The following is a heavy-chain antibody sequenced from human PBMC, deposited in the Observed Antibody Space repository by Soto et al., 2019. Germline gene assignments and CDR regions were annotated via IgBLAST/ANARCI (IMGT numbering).Heavy chain of an antibody. CDR1: GFTFSSYA. V-gene: IGHV3-23*01. CDR2: ISGSGGTT. D-gene: IGHD6-25*01. Sequence: EVQLLESGGGLVQPGRSLRLSCAASGFTFSSYAMSWVRQAPGKGLEWVSAISGSGGTTYYAGSVKGRFTISRDNSKNTLFLQMNSLRAEDTALYYCAKFFVETGGSSGWPWSFHYWGQGTLVTVSS. CDR3: AKFFVETGGSSGWPWSFHY. J-gene: IGHJ4*02.